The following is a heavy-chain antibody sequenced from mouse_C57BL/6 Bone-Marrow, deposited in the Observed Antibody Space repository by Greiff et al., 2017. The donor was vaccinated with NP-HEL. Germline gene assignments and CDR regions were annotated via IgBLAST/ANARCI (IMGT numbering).Heavy chain of an antibody. D-gene: IGHD1-1*01. J-gene: IGHJ1*03. CDR3: ARRGTVVATPYFDV. CDR1: GYTFTSYW. V-gene: IGHV1-50*01. CDR2: IDPSDSYT. Sequence: QVQLQQPGAELVKPGASVKLSCKASGYTFTSYWMQWVKQRPGQGLEWIGEIDPSDSYTNYNQKFKGKATLTVDTSSSTAYMQRSRLASEDSAVYYCARRGTVVATPYFDVWGTGTTVTVSS.